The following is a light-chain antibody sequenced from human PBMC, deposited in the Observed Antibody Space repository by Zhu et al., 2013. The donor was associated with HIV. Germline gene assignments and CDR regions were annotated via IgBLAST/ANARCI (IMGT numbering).Light chain of an antibody. J-gene: IGKJ1*01. V-gene: IGKV1-8*01. Sequence: AIRMTQSPSSLSASTGDRVTITCRASQDISSYLAWYQQKPGKAPKLLIYGTSTLQRGVPSRFSGSGSGTEFALTISSLQSEDFATYYCQQSNTYPWTFGQGTNVDMK. CDR3: QQSNTYPWT. CDR1: QDISSY. CDR2: GTS.